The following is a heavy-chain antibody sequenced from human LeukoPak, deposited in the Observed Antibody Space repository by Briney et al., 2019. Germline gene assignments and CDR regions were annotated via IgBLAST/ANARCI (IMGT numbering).Heavy chain of an antibody. D-gene: IGHD3-10*01. CDR1: GGTFSSYA. CDR2: IIPIFGTA. CDR3: ARDYYGSGSYSDYYYYMDV. Sequence: ASVKVSCKASGGTFSSYAISWVRQAPGQGLEWMGGIIPIFGTANYAQKFQGRVTITADESTSIAYMELSSLRSEDTAVYYCARDYYGSGSYSDYYYYMDVWGKGTTVTISS. V-gene: IGHV1-69*13. J-gene: IGHJ6*03.